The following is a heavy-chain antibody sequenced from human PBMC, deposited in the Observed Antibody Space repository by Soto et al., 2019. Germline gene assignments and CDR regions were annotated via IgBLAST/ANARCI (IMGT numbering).Heavy chain of an antibody. V-gene: IGHV1-2*02. Sequence: ASVKVSCKTSGYTFASYYIHWIRHAPGQGLEWMGWINPTSGGTVYAQNFQDRVTMTRDTSISTAYMDLRRLNSDDTAVYYCARDPDYGDYWGYFFDSWGQGTPVTVSS. CDR2: INPTSGGT. CDR1: GYTFASYY. J-gene: IGHJ4*02. D-gene: IGHD4-17*01. CDR3: ARDPDYGDYWGYFFDS.